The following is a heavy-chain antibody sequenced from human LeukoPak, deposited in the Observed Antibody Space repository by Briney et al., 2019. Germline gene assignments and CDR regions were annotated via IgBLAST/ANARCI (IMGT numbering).Heavy chain of an antibody. D-gene: IGHD3-10*01. CDR1: GGSISSYY. CDR3: ARDHRVRGVIIGVDP. CDR2: IYTSGST. J-gene: IGHJ5*02. Sequence: PSETLSLTCTVSGGSISSYYWSWVRQPAGKGLEWIGRIYTSGSTNYNPSLKSRVTMSVDTSKNQFSLKLSSVTAADTAVYYCARDHRVRGVIIGVDPWGQGTLVSVSS. V-gene: IGHV4-4*07.